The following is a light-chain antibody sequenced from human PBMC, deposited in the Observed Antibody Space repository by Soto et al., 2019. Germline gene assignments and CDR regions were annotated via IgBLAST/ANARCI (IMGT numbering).Light chain of an antibody. J-gene: IGKJ1*01. CDR3: QHYYSLSWT. CDR2: WAS. CDR1: QTVLYNSNNNNY. Sequence: DIVMTQSPESLAVSLGERATIKCKSSQTVLYNSNNNNYLAWYQQKPGQPPKLLIYWASTRESVVPYRFSGRGSGTDFTLTISSLQAEDVAVYFCQHYYSLSWTFGQGTQVEVK. V-gene: IGKV4-1*01.